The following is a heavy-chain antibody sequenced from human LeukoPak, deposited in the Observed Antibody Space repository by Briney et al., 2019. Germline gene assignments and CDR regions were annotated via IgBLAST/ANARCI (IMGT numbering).Heavy chain of an antibody. V-gene: IGHV1-2*02. CDR1: GYTFTGYY. Sequence: ASVKVSCKASGYTFTGYYMHWVRQAPGQGLEWMGWINPNSGGTNYAQKFQGRVTMTRDTSTSTVYMELSSLRSEDTAVYYCARDRFRSGYSQIGDYWGQGTLVTVSS. J-gene: IGHJ4*02. CDR2: INPNSGGT. CDR3: ARDRFRSGYSQIGDY. D-gene: IGHD3-3*01.